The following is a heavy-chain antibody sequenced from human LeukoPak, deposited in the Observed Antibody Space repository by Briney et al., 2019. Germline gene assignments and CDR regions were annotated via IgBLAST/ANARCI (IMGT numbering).Heavy chain of an antibody. CDR1: GFTFSSHG. D-gene: IGHD1-26*01. Sequence: GGSLRLSCAASGFTFSSHGMHWVRQSPGKGLEWVAVIWYDGSNKHYADSVKGRFTISRDNSKNTLYLQMNSLRAEDTAIYYCAKDSSVYSGSYYDYWGPGNLFTVSS. CDR3: AKDSSVYSGSYYDY. CDR2: IWYDGSNK. J-gene: IGHJ4*02. V-gene: IGHV3-33*06.